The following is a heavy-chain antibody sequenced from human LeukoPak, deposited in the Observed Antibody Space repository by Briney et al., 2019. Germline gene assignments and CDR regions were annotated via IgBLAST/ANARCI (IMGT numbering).Heavy chain of an antibody. CDR2: IYCSGST. D-gene: IGHD3-10*01. V-gene: IGHV4-59*01. J-gene: IGHJ6*03. Sequence: PSETLSFTCTVSGGSISSYYWSWLGQPPGKGLEWCGYIYCSGSTNYNPSLKSRVTISVDTSKNQFSLQLSSVTAADTAVYYCARDTMVRGVSRYYYYMDVWGKGTTVTVAS. CDR3: ARDTMVRGVSRYYYYMDV. CDR1: GGSISSYY.